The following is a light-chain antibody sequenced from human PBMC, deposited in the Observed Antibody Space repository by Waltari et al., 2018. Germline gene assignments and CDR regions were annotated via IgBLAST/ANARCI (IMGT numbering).Light chain of an antibody. CDR3: SSYTSSSTWV. J-gene: IGLJ3*02. CDR2: DVS. Sequence: QSALTKPASGSGSPGQSITISCTGTSSDVGGYNYVSWYQQHPGKAPKPMIYDVSKRPSGVSNLFSGSKSGNPASLTISGLRAEDEADYSCSSYTSSSTWVFGGGTKLTVL. V-gene: IGLV2-14*01. CDR1: SSDVGGYNY.